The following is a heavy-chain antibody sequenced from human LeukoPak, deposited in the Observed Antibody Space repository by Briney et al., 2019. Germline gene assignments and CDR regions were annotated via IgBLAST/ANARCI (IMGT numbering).Heavy chain of an antibody. Sequence: GGSLRLSCAASGFTFSSYAMSWVRQAPGKGLEWVSAISGSGGSTYYADSVKGRFTISRDNSKSTLYLQMNSLRAEDTAVYYCAKDRHAPGRYCSSTICFPFDPWGQGTLVTVSS. CDR3: AKDRHAPGRYCSSTICFPFDP. CDR1: GFTFSSYA. V-gene: IGHV3-23*01. CDR2: ISGSGGST. D-gene: IGHD2-2*01. J-gene: IGHJ5*02.